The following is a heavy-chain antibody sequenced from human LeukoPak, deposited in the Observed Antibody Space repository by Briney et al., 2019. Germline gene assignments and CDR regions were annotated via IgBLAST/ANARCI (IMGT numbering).Heavy chain of an antibody. D-gene: IGHD3-22*01. Sequence: PMASVKVSCKASGYTFTSYDINWVRQATGQGLEWMGWMNPNSGNTGYAQKFQGRVTMTRDTSTSTVYMELSSLRSEDTAVYYCARGVHKFYYDSSDYQPYAFDIWGQGTMVTISS. CDR2: MNPNSGNT. CDR1: GYTFTSYD. J-gene: IGHJ3*02. V-gene: IGHV1-8*01. CDR3: ARGVHKFYYDSSDYQPYAFDI.